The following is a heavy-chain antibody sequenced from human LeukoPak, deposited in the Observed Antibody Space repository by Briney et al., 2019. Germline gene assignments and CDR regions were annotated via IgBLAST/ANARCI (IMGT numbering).Heavy chain of an antibody. CDR2: IYTSGST. V-gene: IGHV4-61*02. J-gene: IGHJ3*02. Sequence: SETLSLTCTVSGGSISSGDYYWSWIRQPAGKGLEWIGRIYTSGSTNYNPSLKSRVTISVDTSKNQFSLKLSSVTAADTAVYYCARTTMVRGVMQPPYIWGQGTMVTISS. D-gene: IGHD3-10*01. CDR3: ARTTMVRGVMQPPYI. CDR1: GGSISSGDYY.